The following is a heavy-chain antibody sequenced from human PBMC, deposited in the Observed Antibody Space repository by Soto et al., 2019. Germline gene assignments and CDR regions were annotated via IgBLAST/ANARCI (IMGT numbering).Heavy chain of an antibody. D-gene: IGHD3-10*01. Sequence: PGGSLRLSCAASGLTFISYWMHWVRQAPGKGLVWVSRINTDGSVAMYVDSVKGRFTISRDNAKNSLYLQMNSLRVEDTALYYCAIGLRTNYYASGSYFSSINFDYWGQGTLVTVSS. CDR1: GLTFISYW. CDR2: INTDGSVA. CDR3: AIGLRTNYYASGSYFSSINFDY. J-gene: IGHJ4*02. V-gene: IGHV3-74*03.